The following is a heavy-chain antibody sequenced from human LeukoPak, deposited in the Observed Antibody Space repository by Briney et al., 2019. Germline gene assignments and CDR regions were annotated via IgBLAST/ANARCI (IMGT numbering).Heavy chain of an antibody. V-gene: IGHV1-69*13. Sequence: SVKVSCKASGGTFSSYAISWVRQAPGQGLEWMGGIIPIFGTANYAQKFQGRVTITADESTSTAYMELSSLRSEDTAVYYCARETRDLRYCSGGSCYGFIDYWGQGTLVTVSS. J-gene: IGHJ4*02. CDR2: IIPIFGTA. CDR3: ARETRDLRYCSGGSCYGFIDY. CDR1: GGTFSSYA. D-gene: IGHD2-15*01.